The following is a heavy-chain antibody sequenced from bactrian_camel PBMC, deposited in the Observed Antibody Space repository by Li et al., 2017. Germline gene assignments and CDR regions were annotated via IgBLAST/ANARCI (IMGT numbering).Heavy chain of an antibody. CDR1: GWPVRQWC. V-gene: IGHV3S57*01. CDR2: IPSAGQI. CDR3: GTGRGCLGATADFPY. D-gene: IGHD3*01. J-gene: IGHJ4*01. Sequence: GGGSVQAGGSLTLSCAVSGWPVRQWCMAWFRQSPGKEREGVAGIPSAGQISYAEFAKGRFTISQDGAKNVLYLEMTNLKSEDSDVYYCGTGRGCLGATADFPYWGQGTQVTVS.